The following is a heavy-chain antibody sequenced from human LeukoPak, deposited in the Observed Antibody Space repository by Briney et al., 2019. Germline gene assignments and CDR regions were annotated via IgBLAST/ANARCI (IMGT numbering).Heavy chain of an antibody. V-gene: IGHV1-18*01. CDR1: GYTFTSYG. CDR3: ARGHYVWGSYRFNWFDP. CDR2: ISAYNGNT. Sequence: GASVKVSCKASGYTFTSYGISWVRQAPGQGLEWMGWISAYNGNTNYAQKLQGRVIMTTDTSTSTDYMELTRLRSDDTAVYYCARGHYVWGSYRFNWFDPWGQGTLVTVSS. J-gene: IGHJ5*02. D-gene: IGHD3-16*02.